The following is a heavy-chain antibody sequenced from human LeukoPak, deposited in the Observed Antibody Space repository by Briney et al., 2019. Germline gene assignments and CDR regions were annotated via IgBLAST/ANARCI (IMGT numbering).Heavy chain of an antibody. CDR2: ISSSSSYT. D-gene: IGHD1-26*01. CDR3: IRGTVGAPGNDY. Sequence: TGGSLRLSCAASGFTFSDYYMSWIRKAPGKGLEWVSYISSSSSYTNYADSVKGRFTISRDNAKNSLYLQMSSLRAEDTAVYYCIRGTVGAPGNDYWGQGTLVTVSS. J-gene: IGHJ4*02. CDR1: GFTFSDYY. V-gene: IGHV3-11*06.